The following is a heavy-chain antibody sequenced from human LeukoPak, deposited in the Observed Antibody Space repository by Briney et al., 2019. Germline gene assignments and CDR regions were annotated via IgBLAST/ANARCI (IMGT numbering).Heavy chain of an antibody. D-gene: IGHD4-17*01. Sequence: PGGSLRLSRAASGFTFDDYGMSWVRQAPGKGLEWVSGINWNGGSTGYADSVKGRFTISRDNAKNSLYLQMNSLRAEDTALYYCARGVDYGGRDAFDIWGQGTMVTVSS. CDR3: ARGVDYGGRDAFDI. V-gene: IGHV3-20*04. CDR1: GFTFDDYG. CDR2: INWNGGST. J-gene: IGHJ3*02.